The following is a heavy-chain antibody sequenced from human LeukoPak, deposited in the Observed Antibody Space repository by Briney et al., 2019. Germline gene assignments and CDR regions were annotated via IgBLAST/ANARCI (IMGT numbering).Heavy chain of an antibody. CDR3: ARDFYYGSGSQDY. V-gene: IGHV3-74*01. CDR2: INSDGSST. D-gene: IGHD3-10*01. Sequence: PGGALTLSCAAYSFTYSRYWMHWVGPARGNGLAWVSRINSDGSSTSYADYVKGRFTISRDNAKNTLYLQMNSLRAEDTAVYYCARDFYYGSGSQDYWGQGTLVTVSS. J-gene: IGHJ4*02. CDR1: SFTYSRYW.